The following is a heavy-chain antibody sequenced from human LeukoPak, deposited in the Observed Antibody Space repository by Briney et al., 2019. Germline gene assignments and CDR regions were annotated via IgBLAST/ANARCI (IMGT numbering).Heavy chain of an antibody. Sequence: SETLSLTCTVSGGSISSYYWSWIRQPPGKGLEWIGYIYYSGSTNCNPSLKSRVTISVDTSKNQFSLKLSSVTAADTAVYYCARHSYGDGAWFDPWGQGTLVTVSS. CDR3: ARHSYGDGAWFDP. D-gene: IGHD4-17*01. CDR2: IYYSGST. J-gene: IGHJ5*02. V-gene: IGHV4-59*08. CDR1: GGSISSYY.